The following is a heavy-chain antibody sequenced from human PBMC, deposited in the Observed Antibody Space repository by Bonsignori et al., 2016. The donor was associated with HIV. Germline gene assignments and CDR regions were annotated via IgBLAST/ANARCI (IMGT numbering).Heavy chain of an antibody. J-gene: IGHJ6*03. CDR1: GFTFSSYW. D-gene: IGHD3-10*01. Sequence: GGSLRLSCAASGFTFSSYWMHWVRQAPEKGLVWVSRINSDGSSTSYADSVKGRFTISRDNAKNTLYLQMNSLRAEDTAVYYCARVAHDYYGSGSYYNYYYYYMDVWGKGTTVTVSS. V-gene: IGHV3-74*01. CDR3: ARVAHDYYGSGSYYNYYYYYMDV. CDR2: INSDGSST.